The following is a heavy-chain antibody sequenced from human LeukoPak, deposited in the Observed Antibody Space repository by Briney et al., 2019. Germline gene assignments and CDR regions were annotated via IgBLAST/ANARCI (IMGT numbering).Heavy chain of an antibody. J-gene: IGHJ4*02. CDR1: GFTFSSYS. Sequence: GSLRLSCAASGFTFSSYSMNWVRPAPGEGLEWVSSISSRSSYIYYAESVKGRFTTSRDNAKNSLYLQMNSRRAEDTAVYYCARDEGGEYYYGSGSYNYWGQGTLVTVSS. D-gene: IGHD3-10*01. V-gene: IGHV3-21*01. CDR2: ISSRSSYI. CDR3: ARDEGGEYYYGSGSYNY.